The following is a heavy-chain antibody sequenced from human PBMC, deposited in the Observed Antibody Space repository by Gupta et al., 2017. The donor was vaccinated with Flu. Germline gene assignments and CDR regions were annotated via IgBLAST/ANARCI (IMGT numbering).Heavy chain of an antibody. Sequence: EVQLLESGGGLVQPGGSLRLSCAASGFIFSSYAMGWVRQAPGKGLEWGSAISGGSTSTYYADSVKGRFTISRDNPRNTLYLQMNSLRGEDTAVYYCAKDRAAAYYYDSSGYYRSHDAFDIWGQGTMVTVSS. CDR3: AKDRAAAYYYDSSGYYRSHDAFDI. J-gene: IGHJ3*02. CDR1: GFIFSSYA. V-gene: IGHV3-23*01. CDR2: ISGGSTST. D-gene: IGHD3-22*01.